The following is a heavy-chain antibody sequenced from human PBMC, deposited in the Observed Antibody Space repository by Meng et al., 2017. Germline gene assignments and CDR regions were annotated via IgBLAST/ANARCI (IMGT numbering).Heavy chain of an antibody. V-gene: IGHV4-61*01. J-gene: IGHJ4*02. D-gene: IGHD3-22*01. CDR2: IYYSGST. CDR3: ARGNYYYDSSGYYHYFDY. Sequence: SETLSLTCTVPGGSVISGSYYWSWIRQPPGKGLEWIGYIYYSGSTNYNPSLKSRVTISVDTSKNQFSLKLSSVTAEDTAVYYCARGNYYYDSSGYYHYFDYWGQGTLVTVSS. CDR1: GGSVISGSYY.